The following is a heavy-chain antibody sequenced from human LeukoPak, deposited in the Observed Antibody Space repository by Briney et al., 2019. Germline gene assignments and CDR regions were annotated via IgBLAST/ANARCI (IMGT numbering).Heavy chain of an antibody. CDR3: ARHYCGGDCYYYYYYGMEV. J-gene: IGHJ6*02. CDR2: IKQDGSEK. Sequence: GGSLRLSCAASGLTFSSYAMSWVRQAPGKGLEWVANIKQDGSEKYYVDSVKGRFTISRDNAKNSLYLQMNSLRAEDTAVYYCARHYCGGDCYYYYYYGMEVWGQGTTVTVSS. D-gene: IGHD2-21*02. V-gene: IGHV3-7*03. CDR1: GLTFSSYA.